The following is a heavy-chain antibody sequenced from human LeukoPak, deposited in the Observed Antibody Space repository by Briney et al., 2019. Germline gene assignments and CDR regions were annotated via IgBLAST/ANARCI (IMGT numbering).Heavy chain of an antibody. Sequence: GGSLRLSCEASGFTFSSYDMHWVRQVTGRGLEWVSAIDSVSNTYYPGSVKGRFTISRENAKNSVYLQMNSLRAGDRAVYYCGKGPGYSVYDNLPHHWGQGTLVTVSS. CDR1: GFTFSSYD. J-gene: IGHJ5*02. CDR2: IDSVSNT. V-gene: IGHV3-13*01. CDR3: GKGPGYSVYDNLPHH. D-gene: IGHD5/OR15-5a*01.